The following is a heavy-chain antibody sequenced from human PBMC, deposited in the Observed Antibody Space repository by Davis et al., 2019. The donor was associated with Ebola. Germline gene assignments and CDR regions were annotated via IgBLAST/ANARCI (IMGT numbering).Heavy chain of an antibody. CDR3: ARGGETRLEY. CDR2: VSASGDIT. D-gene: IGHD3-16*01. V-gene: IGHV3-23*01. CDR1: GFSFSYYA. J-gene: IGHJ4*02. Sequence: GESLKISCAASGFSFSYYAMTWVRQAPGKGLDWVSYVSASGDITYYADSVKGRFTISRDNSKNTLSLQMNGLRAEDTAVYYCARGGETRLEYWGQGTLVTVSS.